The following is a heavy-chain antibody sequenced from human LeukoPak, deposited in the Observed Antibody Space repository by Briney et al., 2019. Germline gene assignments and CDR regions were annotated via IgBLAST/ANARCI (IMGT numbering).Heavy chain of an antibody. CDR3: AKGVLSFRYFDY. CDR2: INHSGST. V-gene: IGHV4-34*01. CDR1: GGSFSGYY. J-gene: IGHJ4*02. D-gene: IGHD3-9*01. Sequence: SETLSLTCAVYGGSFSGYYWSWIRQPPGKGLEWIGEINHSGSTNYNPSLKSRVTISVDTSKNQFSLKLSSVTAADTAEYYCAKGVLSFRYFDYWGQGTLVTVSS.